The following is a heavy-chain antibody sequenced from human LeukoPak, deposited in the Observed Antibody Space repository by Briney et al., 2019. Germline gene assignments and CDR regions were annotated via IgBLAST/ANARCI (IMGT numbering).Heavy chain of an antibody. CDR3: ARGLGSSWIFDY. V-gene: IGHV3-21*01. CDR1: GFTFSSYS. D-gene: IGHD6-13*01. J-gene: IGHJ4*02. CDR2: ISSSSSYI. Sequence: GGSLRLSCAASGFTFSSYSMNWVRQAPGKGLEWVSSISSSSSYIYYAESVKGRFTISRENAKNSLYLQMNSLRAEDTAVYYCARGLGSSWIFDYWGQGALVTVSS.